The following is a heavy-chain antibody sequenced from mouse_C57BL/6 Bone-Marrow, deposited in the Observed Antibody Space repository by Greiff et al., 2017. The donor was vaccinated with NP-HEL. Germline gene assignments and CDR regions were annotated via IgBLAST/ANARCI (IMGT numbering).Heavy chain of an antibody. CDR1: GYTFTSYW. V-gene: IGHV1-64*01. Sequence: QVQLQQPGAELVKPGASVKLSCKASGYTFTSYWMHWVKQRPGQGLEWIGMIHPNSGSTNYNEKFKSKATLTVDKSSSTAYMQLSSLTSEDSAVYYCARGGYDYGTRNYFDYWGQGTTLTVSS. CDR2: IHPNSGST. D-gene: IGHD2-4*01. CDR3: ARGGYDYGTRNYFDY. J-gene: IGHJ2*01.